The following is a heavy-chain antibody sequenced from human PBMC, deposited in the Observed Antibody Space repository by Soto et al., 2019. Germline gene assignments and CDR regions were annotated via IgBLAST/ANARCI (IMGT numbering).Heavy chain of an antibody. D-gene: IGHD3-22*01. CDR3: AREYSLAVVAPGY. Sequence: SQPLSLTCAISGDSNSTNSATWDWIRQSPSRGLEWLGRTYYRSKWYNDYAVSVKGRITINPDTSKNSLYLQMNSLRVEDTSVYYCAREYSLAVVAPGYWGQGILVTVSS. CDR1: GDSNSTNSAT. V-gene: IGHV6-1*01. J-gene: IGHJ4*02. CDR2: TYYRSKWYN.